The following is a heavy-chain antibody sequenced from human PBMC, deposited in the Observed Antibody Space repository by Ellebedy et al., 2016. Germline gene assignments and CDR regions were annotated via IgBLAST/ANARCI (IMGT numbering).Heavy chain of an antibody. D-gene: IGHD6-19*01. Sequence: GGSLRLXXPASGFTFSSYAMSWVRQAPGKGLEWVSSISSGGGSTYYADSMRGRFTISRDNSKNTLYLQMNSLRDEDTAVYFCAKEPGYSSGWYDYWGQGTLVTVSS. CDR3: AKEPGYSSGWYDY. CDR2: ISSGGGST. CDR1: GFTFSSYA. J-gene: IGHJ4*02. V-gene: IGHV3-23*01.